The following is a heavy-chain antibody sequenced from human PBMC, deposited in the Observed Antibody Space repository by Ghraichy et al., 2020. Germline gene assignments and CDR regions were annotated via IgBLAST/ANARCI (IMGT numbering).Heavy chain of an antibody. CDR3: ARGAVLVYYYYYGMDV. V-gene: IGHV4-34*01. CDR1: GGSFSGYY. CDR2: INHSGST. D-gene: IGHD2-8*02. Sequence: SETLSLTCAVYGGSFSGYYWSWIRQPPGKGLEWIGEINHSGSTNYNPSLKSRVTISVDTSKNQFSLKLSSVTAADTAVYYCARGAVLVYYYYYGMDVWGQVTTVTVSS. J-gene: IGHJ6*02.